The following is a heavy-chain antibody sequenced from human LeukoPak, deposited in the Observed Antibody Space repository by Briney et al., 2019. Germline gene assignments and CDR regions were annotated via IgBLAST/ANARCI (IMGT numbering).Heavy chain of an antibody. V-gene: IGHV3-23*01. CDR3: VRAAPRDCSPASCSLFDT. J-gene: IGHJ4*02. D-gene: IGHD2-2*01. Sequence: GGSLRRSCAGSGFTFNNYAMSWVRRAPRKGLEWVSTIMIGGDGKHYADSVKGRFTISRDRSESTLYLQMNGLRADDTAVYYCVRAAPRDCSPASCSLFDTWGQGTLVTVSS. CDR2: IMIGGDGK. CDR1: GFTFNNYA.